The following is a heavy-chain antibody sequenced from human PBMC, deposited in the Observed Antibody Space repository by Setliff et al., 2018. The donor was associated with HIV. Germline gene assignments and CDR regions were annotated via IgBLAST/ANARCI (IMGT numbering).Heavy chain of an antibody. J-gene: IGHJ6*02. CDR1: GYTFTSYG. D-gene: IGHD5-12*01. Sequence: GASVKVSCKASGYTFTSYGISWVRQAPGQGLEWMGWINPNSGGTNYAQKFQGRVTMTRDTSISTAYMELCRLKSDDTALYYCARGRVPTSISPMDVWGQGTTVTVSS. CDR2: INPNSGGT. V-gene: IGHV1-2*02. CDR3: ARGRVPTSISPMDV.